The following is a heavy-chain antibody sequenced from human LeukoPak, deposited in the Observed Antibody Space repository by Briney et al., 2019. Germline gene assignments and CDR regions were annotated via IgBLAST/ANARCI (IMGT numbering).Heavy chain of an antibody. Sequence: GGSLRLPCVVSGFTFSSYSMNWVRQAPGKGLEWVSSISRSSSYINYADSLKGRFTISRDNAKNSVYLQMNSLRAEDTAVYYCARVYQGVAIFDGIDYWGQGTLVTVSS. CDR1: GFTFSSYS. V-gene: IGHV3-21*01. D-gene: IGHD3-3*01. J-gene: IGHJ4*02. CDR3: ARVYQGVAIFDGIDY. CDR2: ISRSSSYI.